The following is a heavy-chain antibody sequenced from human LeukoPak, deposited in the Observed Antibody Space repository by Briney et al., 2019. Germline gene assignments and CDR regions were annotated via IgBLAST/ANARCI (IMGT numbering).Heavy chain of an antibody. J-gene: IGHJ5*02. CDR2: INQSGST. D-gene: IGHD5-24*01. V-gene: IGHV4-34*01. Sequence: SETLSLTCGVYGESFSGDYWSWIRQPPGKGLEWIGEINQSGSTNYIPSLKSRVTISVDTSKNQFSLKLISVTAADPAVYYCARGRWLQYETWGQGTLVTVSS. CDR1: GESFSGDY. CDR3: ARGRWLQYET.